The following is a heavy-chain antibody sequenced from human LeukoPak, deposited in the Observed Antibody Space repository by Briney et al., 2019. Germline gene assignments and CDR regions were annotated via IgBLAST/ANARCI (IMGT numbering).Heavy chain of an antibody. D-gene: IGHD3-10*01. CDR2: MWHSGSI. J-gene: IGHJ5*02. Sequence: SETLSLTCTVSGYSISSGYYWGWIRQPPGKGLEWIGIMWHSGSIYYNPTLKSRVTISIDTSKSQFSLNLSSVTAADTAVYYCVRDRIEAHYFGSGSPGAFDPWGQGTLVTVSS. V-gene: IGHV4-38-2*02. CDR3: VRDRIEAHYFGSGSPGAFDP. CDR1: GYSISSGYY.